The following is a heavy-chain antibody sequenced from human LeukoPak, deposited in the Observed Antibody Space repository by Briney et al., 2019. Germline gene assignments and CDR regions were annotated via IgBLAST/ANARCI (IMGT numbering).Heavy chain of an antibody. CDR1: GFTFDYYA. J-gene: IGHJ4*02. V-gene: IGHV3-9*03. CDR3: AKGYCSSTSCYPFDY. CDR2: ISWNSGSI. Sequence: GGSLRLSCAASGFTFDYYAMHWVRQAPGKGLEWVSGISWNSGSIGYADSVKGRFTISRDNAKNSLYLQMNSLRAEDMALYYCAKGYCSSTSCYPFDYWGQGTLVTVSS. D-gene: IGHD2-2*01.